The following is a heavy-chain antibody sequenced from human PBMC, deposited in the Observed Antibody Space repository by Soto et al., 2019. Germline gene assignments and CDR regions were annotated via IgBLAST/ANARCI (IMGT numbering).Heavy chain of an antibody. D-gene: IGHD4-17*01. CDR3: ARGLGGDYNDAFDI. CDR1: GFTFSSYA. J-gene: IGHJ3*02. CDR2: ISYDGSNK. V-gene: IGHV3-30-3*01. Sequence: QVQLVESGGGVVQPGRSLRLSCAASGFTFSSYAMHWVRQAPGKGLEWVAVISYDGSNKYYADSVKGRFTISRDNSKNTLYLQMNSLRAEDTAVYYCARGLGGDYNDAFDIWGQGTMVTVSS.